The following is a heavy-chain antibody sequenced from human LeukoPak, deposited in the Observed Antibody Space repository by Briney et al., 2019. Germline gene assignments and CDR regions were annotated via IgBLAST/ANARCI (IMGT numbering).Heavy chain of an antibody. CDR2: ISNDGGGT. D-gene: IGHD3-22*01. Sequence: PGGSLRLSCAASGFIFNNYGLIWVRQAPGKGLEWVSAISNDGGGTRYADFVEGRFTISRDNSKNALFLQMSSLRAEDTALYYCAKGSSGYFADLWGQGTLVTVSS. J-gene: IGHJ5*02. V-gene: IGHV3-23*01. CDR3: AKGSSGYFADL. CDR1: GFIFNNYG.